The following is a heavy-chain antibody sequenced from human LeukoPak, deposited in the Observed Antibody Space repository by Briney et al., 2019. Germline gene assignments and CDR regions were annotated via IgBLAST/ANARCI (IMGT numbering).Heavy chain of an antibody. J-gene: IGHJ2*01. CDR3: ARLEPGQPNWYFDL. V-gene: IGHV4-59*08. D-gene: IGHD2-2*01. CDR1: GGSISSYY. Sequence: PSETLSLTCTVSGGSISSYYWSWIRQPPGKGLEWIGYIYYSGSTNYNPSLKSRVTISVDTSKNQFSLKLSSVTAADTAVHYCARLEPGQPNWYFDLWGRGTLVTVSS. CDR2: IYYSGST.